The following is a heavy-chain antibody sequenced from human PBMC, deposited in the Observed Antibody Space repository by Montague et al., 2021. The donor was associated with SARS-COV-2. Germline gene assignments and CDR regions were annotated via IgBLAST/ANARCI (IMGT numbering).Heavy chain of an antibody. D-gene: IGHD3-10*01. J-gene: IGHJ6*02. CDR1: GFTFSSYG. V-gene: IGHV3-33*01. CDR2: IWYDGSNK. Sequence: SLRLSCAASGFTFSSYGMHWVRQAPGKGLEWVAVIWYDGSNKYYADSVKGRFTISRDNSKNTLYLQMNSLRAEDTAVYYCAREYTMVRGVIIIYYYGMDVGGQGTTVTVSS. CDR3: AREYTMVRGVIIIYYYGMDV.